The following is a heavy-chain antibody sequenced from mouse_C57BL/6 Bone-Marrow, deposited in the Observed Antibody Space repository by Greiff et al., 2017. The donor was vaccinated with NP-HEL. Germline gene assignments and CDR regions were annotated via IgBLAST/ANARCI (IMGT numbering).Heavy chain of an antibody. Sequence: EVKLQESGGDLVKPGGSLKLSCAASGFTFSSYGMSWVRQTPDKRLEWVATISSGGSYTYYPDSVKGRFTISRDNAKNTLYLQMSSLKSEDTAMYYCARGRLAAWFAYWGQGTLVTVSA. V-gene: IGHV5-6*01. CDR3: ARGRLAAWFAY. CDR2: ISSGGSYT. J-gene: IGHJ3*01. D-gene: IGHD2-4*01. CDR1: GFTFSSYG.